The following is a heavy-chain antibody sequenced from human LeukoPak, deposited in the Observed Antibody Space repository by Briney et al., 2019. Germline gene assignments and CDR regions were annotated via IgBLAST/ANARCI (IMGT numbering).Heavy chain of an antibody. D-gene: IGHD1-26*01. J-gene: IGHJ4*02. CDR3: AKAGSIRFDY. V-gene: IGHV3-23*01. Sequence: GGSLRLSCAASGFTFSSSAMSWVRQAPGKGLEWVSGISGSGGSTYYADSVKGRFTIPRDNSKNTLYLQMHSLRAEDTAAYYCAKAGSIRFDYWGQGTLVTVSS. CDR2: ISGSGGST. CDR1: GFTFSSSA.